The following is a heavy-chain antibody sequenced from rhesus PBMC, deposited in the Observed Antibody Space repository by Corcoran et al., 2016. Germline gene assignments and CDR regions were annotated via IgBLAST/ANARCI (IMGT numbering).Heavy chain of an antibody. J-gene: IGHJ3*01. CDR2: IYSRSEST. D-gene: IGHD2-39*01. CDR1: GDSISSGYYY. CDR3: ASLGYALNDAFDF. Sequence: QVQLQESGPGVVKPSETLSLTGSVSGDSISSGYYYWPWVRQPPGTGLEWVGGIYSRSESTNNNPSLKSRVTISKDTSKNQFSLKLSSVTAADTAVYYCASLGYALNDAFDFWGQGLRVTVSS. V-gene: IGHV4S12*01.